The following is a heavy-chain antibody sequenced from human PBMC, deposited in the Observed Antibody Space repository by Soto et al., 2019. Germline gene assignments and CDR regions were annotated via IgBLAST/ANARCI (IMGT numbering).Heavy chain of an antibody. CDR2: IDSSSGTI. D-gene: IGHD4-17*01. CDR1: GFTFSSYS. CDR3: AREDGDLNWFDP. Sequence: EVQLVEPGGGLVQPGGSLRLSCAASGFTFSSYSMNWVRQAPGKGLEWVSYIDSSSGTIYYADSVKGRFTISRDNAKNSLYLQMNSLRDEDTAVYYCAREDGDLNWFDPWGQGTLVTVSS. V-gene: IGHV3-48*02. J-gene: IGHJ5*02.